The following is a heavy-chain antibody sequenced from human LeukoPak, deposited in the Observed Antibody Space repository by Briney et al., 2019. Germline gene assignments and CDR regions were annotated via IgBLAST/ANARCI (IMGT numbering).Heavy chain of an antibody. V-gene: IGHV3-23*01. J-gene: IGHJ4*02. CDR2: ISGSADIT. D-gene: IGHD3-16*02. Sequence: GGSLRLSCATSGFTFSSYAMSWVRHAPRKGLERVSAISGSADITHSTDSVKGRFTISRDNSKNTLYLQMNSLRAEDTAVYYCAKDQDSKSMITFGGVIVLLDYWGQGTLVTVSS. CDR1: GFTFSSYA. CDR3: AKDQDSKSMITFGGVIVLLDY.